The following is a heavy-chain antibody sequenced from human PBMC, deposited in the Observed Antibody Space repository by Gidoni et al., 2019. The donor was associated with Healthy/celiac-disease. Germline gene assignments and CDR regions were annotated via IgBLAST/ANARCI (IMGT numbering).Heavy chain of an antibody. CDR1: GATVRTSG. CDR2: ISYDGRTK. V-gene: IGHV3-30*18. Sequence: QVQRVESGGGGVQPGRSRRPSRAAAGATVRTSGMHWVGRAPGKGLVWVAVISYDGRTKYYADSVQGRFTISRDNSKNTLFLQMSSLRAEDTAVYYCAKVFTRFLEWFSPLGYYYYGMDVRGQGTTVTVSS. CDR3: AKVFTRFLEWFSPLGYYYYGMDV. D-gene: IGHD3-3*01. J-gene: IGHJ6*02.